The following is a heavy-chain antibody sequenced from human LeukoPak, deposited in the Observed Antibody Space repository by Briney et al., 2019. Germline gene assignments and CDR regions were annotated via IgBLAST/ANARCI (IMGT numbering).Heavy chain of an antibody. V-gene: IGHV4-39*07. D-gene: IGHD2-2*01. CDR1: GDSISSSNYH. J-gene: IGHJ4*02. CDR3: ARDRRYCSSTSCPTYYFDY. CDR2: IYTSGST. Sequence: PSETLSLTCTASGDSISSSNYHWGWIRQPPGKGLEWIGRIYTSGSTNYNPSLKSRVTISVDTSKNQFSPKLSSVTAADTAVYYCARDRRYCSSTSCPTYYFDYWGQGTLVTVSS.